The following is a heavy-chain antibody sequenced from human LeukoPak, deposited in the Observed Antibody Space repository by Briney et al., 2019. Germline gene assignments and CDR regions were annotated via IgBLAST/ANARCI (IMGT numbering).Heavy chain of an antibody. CDR2: ISYDGSNK. Sequence: GGSLRLSCAASGFTFSSYAMHWVRQAPGKGLEWVAVISYDGSNKYYADSVKGRFTISRDNSKNTLYLQMNSLRAEDTAVYYCARDMYYYGSGSPGFYMDVWGKGTTVTVSS. J-gene: IGHJ6*03. CDR3: ARDMYYYGSGSPGFYMDV. V-gene: IGHV3-30*04. CDR1: GFTFSSYA. D-gene: IGHD3-10*01.